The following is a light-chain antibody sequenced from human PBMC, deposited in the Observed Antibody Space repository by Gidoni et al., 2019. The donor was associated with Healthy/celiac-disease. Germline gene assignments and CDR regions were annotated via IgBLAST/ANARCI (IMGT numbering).Light chain of an antibody. CDR1: QSVLYSSNNKNY. V-gene: IGKV4-1*01. J-gene: IGKJ4*01. Sequence: DIVITQSPDSLALPLGEGDTINCNSSQSVLYSSNNKNYLAWYQQKPGQPPKLLIYWASTRESGVPDRFSGSGSGTDFTLTISSLQAEDVAVYYCQQYYSTPPLTFGGGTKVEIK. CDR2: WAS. CDR3: QQYYSTPPLT.